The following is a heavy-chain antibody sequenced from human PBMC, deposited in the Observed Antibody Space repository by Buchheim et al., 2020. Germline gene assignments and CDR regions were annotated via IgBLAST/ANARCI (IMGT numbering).Heavy chain of an antibody. CDR3: AKAGTMVRGVLFDY. Sequence: QVQLVESGGGVVQPGRSLRHSCAASGFTFSSYGMHWVRQAPGKGLEWVAVISYDGSNKYYADSVKGRFTISRDNSKNTLYLQMNSLRAEDTAVYYCAKAGTMVRGVLFDYWGQGTL. CDR2: ISYDGSNK. J-gene: IGHJ4*02. V-gene: IGHV3-30*18. D-gene: IGHD3-10*01. CDR1: GFTFSSYG.